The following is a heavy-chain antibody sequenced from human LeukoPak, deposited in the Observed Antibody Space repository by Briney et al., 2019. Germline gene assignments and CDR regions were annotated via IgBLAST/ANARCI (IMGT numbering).Heavy chain of an antibody. J-gene: IGHJ4*02. V-gene: IGHV4-34*01. Sequence: PSETLSLTCAVYGGSFSDYYWSWIRQPPGKGLEWIGSIYYSGSTYYNPSLKSRVTISVDTSKNQFSLKLSSVTAADTAVYYCARDVGYCSGGSCYAYFDYWGQGTLVTVSS. CDR2: IYYSGST. D-gene: IGHD2-15*01. CDR3: ARDVGYCSGGSCYAYFDY. CDR1: GGSFSDYY.